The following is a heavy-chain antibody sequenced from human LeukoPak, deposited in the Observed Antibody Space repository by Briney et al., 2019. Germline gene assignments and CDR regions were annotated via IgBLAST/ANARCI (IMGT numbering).Heavy chain of an antibody. V-gene: IGHV3-53*01. CDR1: GFTVSSNY. CDR3: ATFSYAGNAGGSVGY. J-gene: IGHJ4*02. Sequence: GGSLRLSCAASGFTVSSNYMTWVRQAPGKGLEWVSVFYSGGNTYYADSVKGRFTISRDTSKNTVDLQVNSLRSDDAAVCYCATFSYAGNAGGSVGYWGQGTLVTVSS. CDR2: FYSGGNT. D-gene: IGHD4-23*01.